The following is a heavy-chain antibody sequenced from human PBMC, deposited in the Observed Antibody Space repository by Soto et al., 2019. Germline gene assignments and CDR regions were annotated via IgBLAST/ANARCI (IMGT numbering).Heavy chain of an antibody. V-gene: IGHV3-30*18. CDR1: GFTFSNYG. J-gene: IGHJ4*02. CDR3: AKARVRIVGANSFDY. CDR2: ISDDGDKR. Sequence: GGSLRLSCIGSGFTFSNYGMHWVRQPPGKGLEWVALISDDGDKRYYADSVRGRLIISRDNSKDTLYLQMNSLGPDDTAVYFCAKARVRIVGANSFDYWGQGTPVNVYS. D-gene: IGHD1-26*01.